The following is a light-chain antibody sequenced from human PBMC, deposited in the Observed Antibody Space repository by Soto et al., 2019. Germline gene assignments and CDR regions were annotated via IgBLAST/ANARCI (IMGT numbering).Light chain of an antibody. Sequence: QSVLTQPASVSGSPGQSITISCTGTSSDVGGYNYVSWYQHHPGKAPKFMIFDVSNRPSGVSNRFSGSKSGNTASPTISGLQPEDEADYYCSSYTTSNTRQIVFGTGTKVTVL. CDR2: DVS. CDR3: SSYTTSNTRQIV. J-gene: IGLJ1*01. V-gene: IGLV2-14*03. CDR1: SSDVGGYNY.